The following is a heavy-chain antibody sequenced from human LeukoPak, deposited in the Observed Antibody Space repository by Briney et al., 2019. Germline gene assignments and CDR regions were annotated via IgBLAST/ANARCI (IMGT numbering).Heavy chain of an antibody. CDR3: ARGGPEWPLDY. CDR1: GFTFSNYA. CDR2: IWYDGSNK. Sequence: PGGSLRLSCAASGFTFSNYAMSWVRQAPGKGLEWVAVIWYDGSNKYYADSVKGRFTISRDNSKNTLYLQMNSLRAEDTAVYFCARGGPEWPLDYWGQGTLVTVSS. V-gene: IGHV3-33*08. D-gene: IGHD3-3*01. J-gene: IGHJ4*02.